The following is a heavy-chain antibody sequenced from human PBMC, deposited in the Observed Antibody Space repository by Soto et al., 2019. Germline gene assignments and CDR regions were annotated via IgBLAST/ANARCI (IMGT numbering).Heavy chain of an antibody. Sequence: PGESLKISCKGSGYSFTSYWIGWVRQMPGKGLEWMGISYPGDSDTRYSPSFQGQVTISADKSISTAYLQWSSLKASDTAMYYCARIYSTRYCSSTSCYFDYWGQGTMVTVSS. CDR1: GYSFTSYW. V-gene: IGHV5-51*01. CDR2: SYPGDSDT. J-gene: IGHJ4*03. D-gene: IGHD2-2*01. CDR3: ARIYSTRYCSSTSCYFDY.